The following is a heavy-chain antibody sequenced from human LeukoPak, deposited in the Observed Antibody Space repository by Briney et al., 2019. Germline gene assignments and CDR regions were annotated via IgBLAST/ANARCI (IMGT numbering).Heavy chain of an antibody. Sequence: SQTLSLTCAVSGGSISSGGYSWSWIRQPPGKGLEWIGYIYHSGSTYYNPSLKSRVTISVDRSKNQFSLKLSSVTAADTAVYYCAREEVTAGWFDPWGQGTLVTVSS. CDR2: IYHSGST. CDR1: GGSISSGGYS. V-gene: IGHV4-30-2*01. J-gene: IGHJ5*02. CDR3: AREEVTAGWFDP. D-gene: IGHD2-21*02.